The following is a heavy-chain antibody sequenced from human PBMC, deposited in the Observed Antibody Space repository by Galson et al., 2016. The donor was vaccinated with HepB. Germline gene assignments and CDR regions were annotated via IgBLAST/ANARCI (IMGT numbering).Heavy chain of an antibody. D-gene: IGHD3-10*01. V-gene: IGHV4-34*01. CDR2: INHSGAT. Sequence: SETLSLTCAVHGGTFSGFYWTWIRQSPGKGLEWIGEINHSGATNYNPSLKSRVTMSVDSSEKQFSLNLRSMTAADTGIYYCARGKGVIMSGHWGQGTLVSVSS. CDR1: GGTFSGFY. J-gene: IGHJ4*02. CDR3: ARGKGVIMSGH.